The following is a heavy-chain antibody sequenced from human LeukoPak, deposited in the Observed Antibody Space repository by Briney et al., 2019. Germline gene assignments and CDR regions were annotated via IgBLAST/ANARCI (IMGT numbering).Heavy chain of an antibody. CDR3: ARLPTDLLAFDY. D-gene: IGHD2-8*02. Sequence: SETLSLTCTVSGGSISSYYWSWIRQPAGKGLEWIGSIYYTGSTYYAPSLKSRVTISVDTSKNQFSLRLSSVTAADTAVYYCARLPTDLLAFDYWGQGALVTVSS. J-gene: IGHJ4*02. CDR1: GGSISSYY. V-gene: IGHV4-59*05. CDR2: IYYTGST.